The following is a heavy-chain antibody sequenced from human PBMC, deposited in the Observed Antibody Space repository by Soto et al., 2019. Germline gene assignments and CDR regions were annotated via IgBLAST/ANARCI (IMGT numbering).Heavy chain of an antibody. CDR1: GYTFTSYD. CDR2: MNPNSGNT. Sequence: GASVKVSCKASGYTFTSYDINWVRQATGQGLEWMGWMNPNSGNTGYAQKFQGRVTMTRNTSISTAYMELSSLRSEDTAVYYCARVFNRYYDFWSGYYYYYYYMDVWGKGTTVTVSS. V-gene: IGHV1-8*01. J-gene: IGHJ6*03. D-gene: IGHD3-3*01. CDR3: ARVFNRYYDFWSGYYYYYYYMDV.